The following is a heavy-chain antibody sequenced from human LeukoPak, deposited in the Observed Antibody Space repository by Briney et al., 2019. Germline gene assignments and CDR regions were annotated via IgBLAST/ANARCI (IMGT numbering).Heavy chain of an antibody. D-gene: IGHD4-17*01. CDR2: IYSGGST. CDR3: ARGPTVGPLTFDP. Sequence: GGSLRLSCAASGFTVSGNYMSWVRQAPGKGLEWVSVIYSGGSTYYADSVKGRFTISKDNSKNTLYLQMNSLRAEDTAVYYCARGPTVGPLTFDPWGQGTLVTVSS. V-gene: IGHV3-53*01. J-gene: IGHJ5*02. CDR1: GFTVSGNY.